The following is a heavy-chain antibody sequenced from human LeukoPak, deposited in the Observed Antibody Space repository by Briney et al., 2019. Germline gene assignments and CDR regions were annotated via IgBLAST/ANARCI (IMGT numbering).Heavy chain of an antibody. J-gene: IGHJ4*02. CDR1: GYTFTGYY. CDR2: INPNSGGT. D-gene: IGHD6-13*01. V-gene: IGHV1-2*04. CDR3: ARGRYCSSWYYFDY. Sequence: ASVKVSCKASGYTFTGYYMHWVRQAPGQGLEWMGWINPNSGGTNYAQKFQGWVTMTRDTSISTAYMELSRLRSDDTAVYYCARGRYCSSWYYFDYWGQGTLVTVSS.